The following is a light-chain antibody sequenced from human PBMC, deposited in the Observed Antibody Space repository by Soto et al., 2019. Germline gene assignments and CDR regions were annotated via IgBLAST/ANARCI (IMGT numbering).Light chain of an antibody. V-gene: IGKV1-5*01. CDR3: QQYKSYSGT. CDR2: DAS. CDR1: QSISSW. Sequence: DIQMTQSPSTLSASVGDRVTITCRASQSISSWLAWYQQEPGKAPRLLIYDASSLESGVPSRFSGSGSGTEFTLTISSLQPDDFATYYCQQYKSYSGTFGQGTKVEIK. J-gene: IGKJ1*01.